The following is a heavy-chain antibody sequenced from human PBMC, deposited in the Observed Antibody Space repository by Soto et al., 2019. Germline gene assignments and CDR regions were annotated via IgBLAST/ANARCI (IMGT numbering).Heavy chain of an antibody. J-gene: IGHJ3*02. CDR2: ISGSGGRT. Sequence: EVQLLESGGGLVQPGGSLRLSCAASGFTFSSYAMSWVRQAPGKGLEWVSAISGSGGRTYYAYSVKGRFTISRDNSKNSLYLQMNSLRAEDTAVYYWAKYHLSSGPPNYDYIWGSYRYTLAPNPITTRPNDAFDIWGQGTMVTVSS. CDR3: AKYHLSSGPPNYDYIWGSYRYTLAPNPITTRPNDAFDI. D-gene: IGHD3-16*02. V-gene: IGHV3-23*01. CDR1: GFTFSSYA.